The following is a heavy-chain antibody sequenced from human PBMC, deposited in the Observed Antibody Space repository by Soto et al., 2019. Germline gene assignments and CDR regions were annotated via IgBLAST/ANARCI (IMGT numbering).Heavy chain of an antibody. V-gene: IGHV3-11*06. CDR1: GFTFSDYF. CDR2: ISRNSRYT. D-gene: IGHD2-2*01. J-gene: IGHJ3*01. CDR3: ATNYQEPSDDAFDV. Sequence: QVQLVESGGGLVKPGGSLRLSCAASGFTFSDYFMAWIRQAPGQGLEWIAYISRNSRYTNFADSVRGRFTISRDNAKNSLYLQMNDLSAEATAVYYCATNYQEPSDDAFDVWGQGTMVTVSS.